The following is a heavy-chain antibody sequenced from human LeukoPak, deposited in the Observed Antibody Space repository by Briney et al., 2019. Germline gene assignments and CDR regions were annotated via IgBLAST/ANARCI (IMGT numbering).Heavy chain of an antibody. CDR1: GFTFSYHW. CDR2: IKNDGAVK. J-gene: IGHJ4*02. Sequence: GGSLTLSCAASGFTFSYHWMTWVRQAPGKGLEWVANIKNDGAVKNYVDSVKGRFTISRDNAKNSLYLQMNRLRAEDTALYYCAKAEWGSGYFVADYYFDYWGQGTLVTVSS. V-gene: IGHV3-7*03. CDR3: AKAEWGSGYFVADYYFDY. D-gene: IGHD3-22*01.